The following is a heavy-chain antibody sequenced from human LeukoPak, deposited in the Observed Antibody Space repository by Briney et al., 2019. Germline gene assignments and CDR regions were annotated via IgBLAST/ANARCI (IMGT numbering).Heavy chain of an antibody. J-gene: IGHJ4*02. CDR1: GFTFSSYS. CDR3: ARGGLFYYDSSGQEFDY. D-gene: IGHD3-22*01. CDR2: ISSSSSTI. Sequence: GGSLRLSCAASGFTFSSYSMNWVRQAPGKGLEWVSYISSSSSTIYYADSVKGRFTISRDNAKNSLYLQMNSLRAEDTAVYYCARGGLFYYDSSGQEFDYWGQGTLVTVSS. V-gene: IGHV3-48*04.